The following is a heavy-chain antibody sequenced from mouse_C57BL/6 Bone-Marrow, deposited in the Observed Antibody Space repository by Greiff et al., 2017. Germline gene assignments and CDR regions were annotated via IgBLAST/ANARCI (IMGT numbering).Heavy chain of an antibody. Sequence: EVQLVESGGGLVKPGGSLKLSCAASGFTFSSYAMSWVRQTPDKRLEWVATISDGGSYTYYPDNVKGRFTIARDNAKNNLYLQMSHLKSEDTAMYYCARDRGNYEREDYAMDYWGQGTSVTVSS. V-gene: IGHV5-4*01. CDR2: ISDGGSYT. CDR3: ARDRGNYEREDYAMDY. CDR1: GFTFSSYA. J-gene: IGHJ4*01. D-gene: IGHD2-1*01.